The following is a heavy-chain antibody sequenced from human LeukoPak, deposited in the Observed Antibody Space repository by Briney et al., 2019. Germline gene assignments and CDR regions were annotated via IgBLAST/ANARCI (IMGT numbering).Heavy chain of an antibody. CDR3: ARGVYIAAAQYGY. J-gene: IGHJ4*02. CDR2: IYYSGTT. Sequence: SETLSLTCTVSGGSISSYYWSWIRQPPGKGLEWIGYIYYSGTTNYNPSLKGRVAISVDTSKNQFSLKLSSVTAADTAVYYCARGVYIAAAQYGYWGQGTLVTVSS. CDR1: GGSISSYY. D-gene: IGHD6-13*01. V-gene: IGHV4-59*01.